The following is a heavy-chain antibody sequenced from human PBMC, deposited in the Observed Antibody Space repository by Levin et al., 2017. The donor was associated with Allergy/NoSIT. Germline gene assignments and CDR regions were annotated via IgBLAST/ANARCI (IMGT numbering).Heavy chain of an antibody. CDR1: GFTFSSYS. J-gene: IGHJ6*02. Sequence: GGSLRLSCAASGFTFSSYSMNWVRQAPGKGLEWVSSISSSSSYIYYADSVKGRFTISRDNAKNSLYLQMNSLRAEDTAVYYCARDYYDSSGYYWGYYYGMDVWGQGTTVTVSS. CDR3: ARDYYDSSGYYWGYYYGMDV. V-gene: IGHV3-21*01. CDR2: ISSSSSYI. D-gene: IGHD3-22*01.